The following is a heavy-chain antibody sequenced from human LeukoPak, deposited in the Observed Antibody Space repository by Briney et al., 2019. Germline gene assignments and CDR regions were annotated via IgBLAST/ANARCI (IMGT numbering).Heavy chain of an antibody. D-gene: IGHD3-9*01. CDR2: IIPILGIA. J-gene: IGHJ4*02. V-gene: IGHV1-69*02. Sequence: SVKVSCKASGGTFSSYTISWVRQAPGQGLEWMGRIIPILGIANYAQKFQGRVTITADKSTSTAYMELSSLRSEDTAVYYCARTPDYDILTGHYRYYFDYWGQGTLVTVSS. CDR1: GGTFSSYT. CDR3: ARTPDYDILTGHYRYYFDY.